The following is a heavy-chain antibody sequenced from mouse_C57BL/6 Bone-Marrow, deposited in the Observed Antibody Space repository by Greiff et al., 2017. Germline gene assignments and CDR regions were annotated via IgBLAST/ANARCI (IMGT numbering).Heavy chain of an antibody. CDR3: VRHFYGSSYGAMDY. Sequence: GGGLVQPKGSLKLSCAASGFSFNTYAMNWVRQAPGKGLEWVARIRSKSNNYATYYADSVKDRFTISRDDSESMLYLQMNNLKTEDTAMYYCVRHFYGSSYGAMDYWGQGTSVTVSS. D-gene: IGHD1-1*01. V-gene: IGHV10-1*01. CDR2: IRSKSNNYAT. CDR1: GFSFNTYA. J-gene: IGHJ4*01.